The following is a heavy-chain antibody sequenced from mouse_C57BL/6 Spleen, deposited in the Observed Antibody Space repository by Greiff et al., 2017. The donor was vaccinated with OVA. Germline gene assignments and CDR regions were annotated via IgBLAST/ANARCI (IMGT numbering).Heavy chain of an antibody. CDR3: ASYGYYSNYDYDMED. CDR2: IHPNSGST. Sequence: QVQLKQPGAELVKPGASVTLSCKASGYTFTSYWMHWVKQRPGHGLEWIGMIHPNSGSTNYNEKFKSKATLTVDKSSSTAYMQLSSLTSEDSAVYDCASYGYYSNYDYDMEDWGKGTSVTVAS. CDR1: GYTFTSYW. J-gene: IGHJ4*01. V-gene: IGHV1-64*01. D-gene: IGHD2-5*01.